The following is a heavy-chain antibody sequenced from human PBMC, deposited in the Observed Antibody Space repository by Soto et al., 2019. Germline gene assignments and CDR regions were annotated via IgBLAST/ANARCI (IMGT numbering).Heavy chain of an antibody. CDR3: VRDQDSRGYSVFNH. CDR2: INNDGSST. V-gene: IGHV3-74*01. Sequence: GGSLRLSCAASGFTLNSFFMHWVRQAPGKGLMWVSRINNDGSSTTYADSVKGRFTISRDNAKNTLYLQMNSLSAEDTAVYFCVRDQDSRGYSVFNHWGQGAQVTVSS. CDR1: GFTLNSFF. J-gene: IGHJ4*02. D-gene: IGHD3-22*01.